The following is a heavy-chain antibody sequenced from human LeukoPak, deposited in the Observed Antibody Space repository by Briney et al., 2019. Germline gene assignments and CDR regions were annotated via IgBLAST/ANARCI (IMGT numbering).Heavy chain of an antibody. D-gene: IGHD5-12*01. CDR2: MNTNSGST. J-gene: IGHJ4*02. CDR1: GYTFTSYD. CDR3: ARGRSTGYPYYFEY. Sequence: ASAKVSPKAPGYTFTSYDINWVRPANGQGLERMGWMNTNSGSTGYAQKSQGRVTITRNTSISTAYMGVSGLRAEDTAVYYCARGRSTGYPYYFEYWGQGTLVTVSS. V-gene: IGHV1-8*03.